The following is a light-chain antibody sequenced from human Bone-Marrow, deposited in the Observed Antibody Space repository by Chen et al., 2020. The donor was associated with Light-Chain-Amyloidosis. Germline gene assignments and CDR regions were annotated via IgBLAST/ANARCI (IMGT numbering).Light chain of an antibody. CDR2: WAS. J-gene: IGKJ1*01. V-gene: IGKV4-1*01. Sequence: DIVITQSPDSLAGSLCERATINCKSSQSVLYTSNNKNYLAWYQQKPGQPPKLLIYWASTRESGVPDRFSGSGSGTDFTLTISSLQAEDVAVYYCQQYYSTPWTFGQGIKVEIK. CDR1: QSVLYTSNNKNY. CDR3: QQYYSTPWT.